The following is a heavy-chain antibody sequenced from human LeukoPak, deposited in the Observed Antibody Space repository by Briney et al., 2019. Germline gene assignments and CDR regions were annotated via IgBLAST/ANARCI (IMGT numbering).Heavy chain of an antibody. D-gene: IGHD1-14*01. V-gene: IGHV4-34*01. CDR3: ARGGNGWYFDL. Sequence: SETLSLTCAVYGGSFSGYYWSWIRQPPGKGLEWIGETSHRGSTNYYPSLKSRVTISVDTSKNQFSLKLSSVPAADTAVYYCARGGNGWYFDLWGRGTLVTVSS. J-gene: IGHJ2*01. CDR2: TSHRGST. CDR1: GGSFSGYY.